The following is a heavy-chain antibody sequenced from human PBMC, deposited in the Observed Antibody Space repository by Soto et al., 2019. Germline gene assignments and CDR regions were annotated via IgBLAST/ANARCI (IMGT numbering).Heavy chain of an antibody. Sequence: SETLSLTCTVSGGSISSDYWSWIRQPPGQELEWIGYIYYSGSANYNPSLKSRVTISVDTSKNQFSLKLSSVTAADTDVYYCARDLLSIAAAGTGGWLDPWGKAPVVTFPS. D-gene: IGHD6-13*01. CDR3: ARDLLSIAAAGTGGWLDP. V-gene: IGHV4-59*01. CDR2: IYYSGSA. J-gene: IGHJ5*02. CDR1: GGSISSDY.